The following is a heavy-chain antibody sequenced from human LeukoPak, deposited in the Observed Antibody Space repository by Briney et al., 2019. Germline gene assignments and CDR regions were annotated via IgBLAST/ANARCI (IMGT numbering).Heavy chain of an antibody. D-gene: IGHD2-2*01. Sequence: ASVKVSCKASGYTFTSYGISWVRQAPGQGLEWMGWISAYNGNTNYAQKLQGRVTITRNTSISTAYMELSSLRSEDTAVYYCARAKSSYYYYMDVWGKGTTVTVSS. CDR1: GYTFTSYG. CDR2: ISAYNGNT. J-gene: IGHJ6*03. CDR3: ARAKSSYYYYMDV. V-gene: IGHV1-18*01.